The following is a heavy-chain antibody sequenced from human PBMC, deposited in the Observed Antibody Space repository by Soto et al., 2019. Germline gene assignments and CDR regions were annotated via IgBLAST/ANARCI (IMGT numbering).Heavy chain of an antibody. CDR2: IWYDGSNK. CDR3: ASGDYGSGYFQH. V-gene: IGHV3-33*01. D-gene: IGHD4-17*01. J-gene: IGHJ1*01. Sequence: QVQLVESGGGVVQPGRSLRLSCAASGFTFSSYGMHWVRQAPGKGLEWVAVIWYDGSNKYYADSVKGRFTISRDNSKNTLYLQMNSLRDDDTAVYYCASGDYGSGYFQHWGQGTLVTVSS. CDR1: GFTFSSYG.